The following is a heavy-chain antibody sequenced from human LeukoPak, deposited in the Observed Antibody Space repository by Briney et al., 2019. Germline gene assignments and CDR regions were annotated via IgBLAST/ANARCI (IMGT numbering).Heavy chain of an antibody. CDR1: GGSISSYY. CDR2: INHSGST. D-gene: IGHD2-2*01. J-gene: IGHJ6*03. Sequence: SETLSLTCTVSGGSISSYYWSWIRQPPGKGLEWIGEINHSGSTNYNPSLKSRVTISVDTSKNQFSLKLSSVTAADTAVYYCARLGVVPAAMSWYYYYYMDVWGKGTTVTVSS. CDR3: ARLGVVPAAMSWYYYYYMDV. V-gene: IGHV4-34*01.